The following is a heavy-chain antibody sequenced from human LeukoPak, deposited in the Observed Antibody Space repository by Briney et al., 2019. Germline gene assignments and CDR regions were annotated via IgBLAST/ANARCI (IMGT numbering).Heavy chain of an antibody. CDR3: ARAPYCGGDCYFYFDY. CDR2: IYYSGST. D-gene: IGHD2-21*02. CDR1: GGSISSYY. Sequence: SETLSLTCTVSGGSISSYYWSWIRQPPGKGLEWIGYIYYSGSTNYNPSLKSRVTISVDTSKNQFSLKLSSVAAADTAVYYCARAPYCGGDCYFYFDYWGQGTLVTVSS. V-gene: IGHV4-59*01. J-gene: IGHJ4*02.